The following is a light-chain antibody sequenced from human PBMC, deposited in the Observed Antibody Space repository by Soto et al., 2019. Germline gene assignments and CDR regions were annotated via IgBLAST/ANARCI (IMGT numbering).Light chain of an antibody. CDR3: QQYNQWPLT. Sequence: DTVMTQSPVTLSVSPGQRVTLSCRASQSVTSDLAWYQQRPGQAPRLLIYGAATRATGIPARFSGSGSGTEFTLTISSLQSEDFALYYCQQYNQWPLTFGGGTKVEIK. CDR2: GAA. J-gene: IGKJ4*01. CDR1: QSVTSD. V-gene: IGKV3-15*01.